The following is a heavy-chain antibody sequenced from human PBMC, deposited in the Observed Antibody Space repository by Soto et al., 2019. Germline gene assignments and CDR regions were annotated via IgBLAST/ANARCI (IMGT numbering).Heavy chain of an antibody. Sequence: GASVKVSCKASGYTFTSYYMHWVRQAPGQRLEWMGIINASNGNTNYAQKFQGRVTITRDTSTSTAYMELSSLRPEDTAVYYCARDLSGCSGGSCYSARFDYWGQGTLVTVSS. D-gene: IGHD2-15*01. V-gene: IGHV1-46*01. CDR3: ARDLSGCSGGSCYSARFDY. CDR1: GYTFTSYY. CDR2: INASNGNT. J-gene: IGHJ4*02.